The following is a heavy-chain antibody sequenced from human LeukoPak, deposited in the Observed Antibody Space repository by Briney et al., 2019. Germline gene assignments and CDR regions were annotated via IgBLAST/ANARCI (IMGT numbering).Heavy chain of an antibody. J-gene: IGHJ4*02. CDR2: ASYTGTT. CDR3: ATAGDWNDVPY. Sequence: PSETLSLTCTVSGASITSHYWSWIRRPPGKVLEWIGYASYTGTTNYNPSLESRVTISVDTSKSQVSLKVSSVTAADTAVYYCATAGDWNDVPYWGQGILVTVYS. CDR1: GASITSHY. D-gene: IGHD1-1*01. V-gene: IGHV4-59*11.